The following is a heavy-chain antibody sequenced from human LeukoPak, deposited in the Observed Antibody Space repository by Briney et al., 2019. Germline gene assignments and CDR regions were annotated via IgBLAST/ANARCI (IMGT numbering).Heavy chain of an antibody. Sequence: SETLSLTCSVSGASISGHYWTWIRQPAGKGLEWIGRIYSSGSTTYNSSLKSRVTMSVDASKNQFSLKLSSVTAADTAVYYCVRDKGDGTRPSSERFDYWGQGTLVTVSS. D-gene: IGHD5-24*01. CDR2: IYSSGST. J-gene: IGHJ4*02. CDR1: GASISGHY. V-gene: IGHV4-4*07. CDR3: VRDKGDGTRPSSERFDY.